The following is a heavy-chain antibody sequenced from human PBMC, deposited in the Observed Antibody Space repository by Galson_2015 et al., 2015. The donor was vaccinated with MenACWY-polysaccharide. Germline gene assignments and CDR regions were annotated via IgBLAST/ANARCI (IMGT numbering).Heavy chain of an antibody. J-gene: IGHJ3*02. CDR3: AREGSRIVFHAFDI. CDR1: GSRFSNSG. Sequence: SLRLCCAGSGSRFSNSGIHWVRQAPGKGLEWVAVIQYDGSIKAYADSVKGRFTISRDNSKNTVFLEMNTLGAEDTAVYYCAREGSRIVFHAFDIWGQGTMVTVSS. CDR2: IQYDGSIK. V-gene: IGHV3-33*01. D-gene: IGHD2-15*01.